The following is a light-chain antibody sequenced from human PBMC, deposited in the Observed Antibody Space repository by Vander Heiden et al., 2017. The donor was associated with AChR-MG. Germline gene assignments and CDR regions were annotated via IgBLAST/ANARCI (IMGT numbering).Light chain of an antibody. J-gene: IGLJ2*01. CDR2: QDS. CDR1: KLGDKY. V-gene: IGLV3-1*01. CDR3: QAWDSSTVQVV. Sequence: SYELTQPPSVSVSPGQTASIPCSGEKLGDKYACWYQQKPGQSPVLVIYQDSKRPSGIPERFSGSNSGNTATLTISGAQAMDEADDYGQAWDSSTVQVVFGGGTKLTVL.